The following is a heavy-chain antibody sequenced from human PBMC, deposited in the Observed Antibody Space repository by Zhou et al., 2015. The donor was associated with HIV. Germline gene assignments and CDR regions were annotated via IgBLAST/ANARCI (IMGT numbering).Heavy chain of an antibody. CDR3: ARQNRALGASFDS. D-gene: IGHD5-12*01. J-gene: IGHJ4*02. V-gene: IGHV1-69*13. CDR1: GYSFTSYG. Sequence: QVQLVQSGAEVKKPGASVKVSCKASGYSFTSYGISWVRQAPGQGLEWMGGIIPMFGTTNYAQKFQGRVTLVADESTSTAYMELTSLTSEDTAIYYCARQNRALGASFDSWGQGTLVTVSS. CDR2: IIPMFGTT.